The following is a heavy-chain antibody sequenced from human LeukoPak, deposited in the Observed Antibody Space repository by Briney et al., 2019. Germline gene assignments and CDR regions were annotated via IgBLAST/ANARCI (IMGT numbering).Heavy chain of an antibody. CDR1: GGSISTYY. D-gene: IGHD5-18*01. CDR2: IYYSGNT. V-gene: IGHV4-59*01. Sequence: SETLSLTCTVSGGSISTYYWSWIRQPPGKGLEWLGYIYYSGNTNYNPSLKSRVTISVDTSKNQFSLKLSSVTAADTAVYYCARASYGPYSYYYYMDAWGKGTTVTVSS. J-gene: IGHJ6*03. CDR3: ARASYGPYSYYYYMDA.